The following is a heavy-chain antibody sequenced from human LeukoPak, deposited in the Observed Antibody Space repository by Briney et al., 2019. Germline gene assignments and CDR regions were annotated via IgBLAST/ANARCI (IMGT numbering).Heavy chain of an antibody. J-gene: IGHJ3*02. V-gene: IGHV4-30-2*01. CDR1: GGSISSGGYS. D-gene: IGHD6-6*01. CDR3: ARGYYSLGAARPDYAFDI. Sequence: SETLSLTCAVAGGSISSGGYSWSWIRQPPGKGLEWIVYIYHSGSTYYNPSLKSRVTISVDRSKNQFSLKLSSVTAADTAVYYCARGYYSLGAARPDYAFDIWGQGTMVTVSS. CDR2: IYHSGST.